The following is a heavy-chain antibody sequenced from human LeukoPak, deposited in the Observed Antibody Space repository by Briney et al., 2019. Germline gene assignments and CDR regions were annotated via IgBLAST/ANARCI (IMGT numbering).Heavy chain of an antibody. CDR3: VIDTKAGMGWFDP. CDR2: ISWDSGRI. CDR1: GFIFEDHA. Sequence: GRSLRLSCIASGFIFEDHAMHWVRQPPGRGLEWLSSISWDSGRIGYADSVKGRFTISRDNAKNSLSLQMNNLRVEDTALYYCVIDTKAGMGWFDPWGQGVLDTVSS. J-gene: IGHJ5*02. D-gene: IGHD6-19*01. V-gene: IGHV3-9*01.